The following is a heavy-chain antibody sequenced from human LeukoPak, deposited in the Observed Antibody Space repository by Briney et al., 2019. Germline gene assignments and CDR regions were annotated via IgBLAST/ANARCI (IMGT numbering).Heavy chain of an antibody. V-gene: IGHV4-61*02. D-gene: IGHD3-22*01. Sequence: SETLSLTCTVSGGSISSGGYYWSWIRQPAGKGLEWLGRIYTCGSTNYNPSLKSRVTMSVDTSKNQFSLKLSSVTAADTAVYYCARLTYYYDSSGYYQPSSFDYWGQGTLVTVSS. CDR2: IYTCGST. J-gene: IGHJ4*02. CDR3: ARLTYYYDSSGYYQPSSFDY. CDR1: GGSISSGGYY.